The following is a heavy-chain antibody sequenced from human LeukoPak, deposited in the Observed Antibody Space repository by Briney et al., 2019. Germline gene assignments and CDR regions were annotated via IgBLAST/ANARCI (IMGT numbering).Heavy chain of an antibody. D-gene: IGHD4-17*01. CDR3: AKSTTVTFDY. V-gene: IGHV3-21*04. CDR1: GFTFSSYS. Sequence: GGSLRLSCAASGFTFSSYSMNWVRQAPGKGLEWVSSISSRSSYIYYADSVKGRFTISRDNSKNTLYLQMNSLRAEDTAVYYCAKSTTVTFDYWGQGTLVTVSS. CDR2: ISSRSSYI. J-gene: IGHJ4*02.